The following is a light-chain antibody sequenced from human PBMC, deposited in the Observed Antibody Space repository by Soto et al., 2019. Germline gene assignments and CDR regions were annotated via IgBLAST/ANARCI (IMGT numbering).Light chain of an antibody. CDR1: ESLSTY. J-gene: IGKJ2*01. CDR3: QSDNDCPFT. V-gene: IGKV3-15*01. Sequence: EIVMTQSPATLSVSPGERVTLSCRASESLSTYLSWYQQKPAQAPRLLIYGASTKATGIPARFSGSGSATDFTLTISSLQSEDFAVYYCQSDNDCPFTFGQGTKLEI. CDR2: GAS.